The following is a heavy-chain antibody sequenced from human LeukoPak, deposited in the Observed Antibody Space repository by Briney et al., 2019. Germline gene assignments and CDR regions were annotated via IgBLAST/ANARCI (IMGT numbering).Heavy chain of an antibody. V-gene: IGHV3-23*01. J-gene: IGHJ4*02. Sequence: PGGSLRLSCAAAGFTLSTYAMTWVRQAPGKGLECVSAISGSGGSTYYAGSVKGRFTISRDNSKNTLYLQMNSLRAEDTAVYYCAKRRCSAVSCPYYFDSWGQGTLVTVSS. CDR2: ISGSGGST. CDR3: AKRRCSAVSCPYYFDS. CDR1: GFTLSTYA. D-gene: IGHD2-15*01.